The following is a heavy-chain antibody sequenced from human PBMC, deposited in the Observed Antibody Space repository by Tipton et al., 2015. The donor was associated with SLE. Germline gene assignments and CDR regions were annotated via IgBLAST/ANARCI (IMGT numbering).Heavy chain of an antibody. D-gene: IGHD3-9*01. J-gene: IGHJ4*02. Sequence: TLSLTCTVSGGSISSSSYYWGWIRQPPGKGLEWIGSIYYSGSTYYNPSLKSRVTISVDTSKNQFSLKLSSVTAADTAVYYCARELYFDWLLHYFDYWGQGTMVTVSS. CDR3: ARELYFDWLLHYFDY. CDR2: IYYSGST. CDR1: GGSISSSSYY. V-gene: IGHV4-39*07.